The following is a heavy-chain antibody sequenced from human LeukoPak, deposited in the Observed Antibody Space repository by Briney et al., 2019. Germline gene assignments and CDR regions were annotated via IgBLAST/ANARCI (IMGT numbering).Heavy chain of an antibody. CDR3: ARTSDTNSCYRALDF. Sequence: GGTLRLSCAASGFTFRNSWMSWVRQTPGKGLEWVASIKEDGKEQKYVDSVKGRFTISRDNARDSLYLQMNSLRAEDTAVYYCARTSDTNSCYRALDFWGQGTLVTVSS. V-gene: IGHV3-7*01. CDR2: IKEDGKEQ. J-gene: IGHJ4*02. CDR1: GFTFRNSW. D-gene: IGHD2-15*01.